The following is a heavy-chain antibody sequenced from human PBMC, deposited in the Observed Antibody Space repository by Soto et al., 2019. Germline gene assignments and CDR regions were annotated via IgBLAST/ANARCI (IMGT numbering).Heavy chain of an antibody. V-gene: IGHV3-11*01. Sequence: GGSLRLSCAASGFTFSDYYMSWIRQAPGKGLEWVSYISNSGSTIYYADSVKGRFTISRDNARNSLYLQMNSLRAEDTAVYYCARDLRLGATLGAFDIWGQGTMVTVSS. J-gene: IGHJ3*02. D-gene: IGHD1-26*01. CDR1: GFTFSDYY. CDR3: ARDLRLGATLGAFDI. CDR2: ISNSGSTI.